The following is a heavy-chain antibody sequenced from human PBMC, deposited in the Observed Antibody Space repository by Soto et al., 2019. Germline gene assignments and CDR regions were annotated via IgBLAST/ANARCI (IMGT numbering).Heavy chain of an antibody. CDR2: INAGSGNT. V-gene: IGHV1-3*01. CDR1: GYTFTSYA. Sequence: GASVKVSCKASGYTFTSYAMHWVRQAPGQRLEWMGWINAGSGNTKYSQKFQGRVTITRDTSASTAYMELSSLRSEDTAVYYCARDQGVVVPAAMSYYYGMDVWGQGTTVTVSS. J-gene: IGHJ6*02. D-gene: IGHD2-2*01. CDR3: ARDQGVVVPAAMSYYYGMDV.